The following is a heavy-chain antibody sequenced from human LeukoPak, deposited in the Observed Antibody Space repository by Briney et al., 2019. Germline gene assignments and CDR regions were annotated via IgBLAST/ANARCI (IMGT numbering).Heavy chain of an antibody. CDR2: ISSTSSTI. CDR3: ARGAAAGIWGGAFDI. CDR1: GGIFSSYT. J-gene: IGHJ3*02. V-gene: IGHV3-48*02. Sequence: GGSLRLSCAASGGIFSSYTMNWIRQAPGKGLEWVSYISSTSSTIYYADSVKGRFTISRDNAKNSLYLQMNSLRDADTAVYYCARGAAAGIWGGAFDIWGQGTMVTVSS. D-gene: IGHD6-13*01.